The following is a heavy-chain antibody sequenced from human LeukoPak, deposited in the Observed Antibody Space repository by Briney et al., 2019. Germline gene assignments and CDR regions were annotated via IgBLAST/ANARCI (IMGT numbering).Heavy chain of an antibody. CDR2: ISGSGGST. CDR1: GFTFSSYA. J-gene: IGHJ4*02. CDR3: AKGYYDYVWGSYYFDY. D-gene: IGHD3-16*01. Sequence: GGSLRLSCAASGFTFSSYAMSWVRQAPGKGLEWVSAISGSGGSTYYADSEKGRFTISRDNSRDTLYLQMNSLRAEDTAVYYCAKGYYDYVWGSYYFDYWGQGTLVTVSS. V-gene: IGHV3-23*01.